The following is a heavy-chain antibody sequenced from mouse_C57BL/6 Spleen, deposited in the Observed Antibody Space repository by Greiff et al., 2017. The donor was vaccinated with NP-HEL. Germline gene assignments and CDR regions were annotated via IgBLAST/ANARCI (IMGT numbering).Heavy chain of an antibody. V-gene: IGHV1-4*01. Sequence: LQESGAELARPGASVKMSCKASGYTFTSYTMHWVKQRPGRGLEWIGYINPSSGYTKYNQKFKDKATLTADKTTSPAYMQLSSLTSEDSAVYYCARSFAYWGQGTLVTVSA. J-gene: IGHJ3*01. CDR1: GYTFTSYT. CDR3: ARSFAY. CDR2: INPSSGYT.